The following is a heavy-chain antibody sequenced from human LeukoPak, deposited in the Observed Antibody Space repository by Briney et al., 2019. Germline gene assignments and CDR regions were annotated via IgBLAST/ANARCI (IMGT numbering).Heavy chain of an antibody. V-gene: IGHV3-30-3*01. CDR1: GFTFSNHA. J-gene: IGHJ3*02. CDR3: ARDGVYNDAFDM. D-gene: IGHD5/OR15-5a*01. CDR2: MSSDGTNK. Sequence: GRSLRLSCAASGFTFSNHACHWVRQAPGEGLEWVAVMSSDGTNKYYAESVKGRFTISRDNSKNTLYLQMNSLRAEDTAVYYCARDGVYNDAFDMWGQGTMVTVSS.